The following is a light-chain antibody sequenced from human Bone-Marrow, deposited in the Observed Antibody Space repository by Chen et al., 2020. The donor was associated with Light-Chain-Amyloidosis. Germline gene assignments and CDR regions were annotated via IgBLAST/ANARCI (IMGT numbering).Light chain of an antibody. CDR1: QTISSNY. CDR2: GSS. CDR3: QQYGTSPLT. Sequence: EIVLTQSPGTLSLSPGEGANLSCSASQTISSNYLTWYQQKFGQVPRLLIYGSSSRATGIPDRFTGSGSGTDFTLTINRLEPEYFAMYYCQQYGTSPLTFGGGTKVEIK. J-gene: IGKJ4*01. V-gene: IGKV3-20*01.